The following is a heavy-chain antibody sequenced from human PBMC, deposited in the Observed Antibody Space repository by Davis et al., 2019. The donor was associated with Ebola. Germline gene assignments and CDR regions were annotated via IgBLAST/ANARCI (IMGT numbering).Heavy chain of an antibody. J-gene: IGHJ3*02. CDR3: AKEDEAPDM. V-gene: IGHV1-46*01. Sequence: ASVTVSCKASGYTFSSFTISWVRQAPGQGLEWMGLIHPRDGNTIYAQTFQGRLTMTRDTATDTVDMELSSLTSDDTAVYYCAKEDEAPDMWGQGTVVTVSS. CDR1: GYTFSSFT. D-gene: IGHD6-6*01. CDR2: IHPRDGNT.